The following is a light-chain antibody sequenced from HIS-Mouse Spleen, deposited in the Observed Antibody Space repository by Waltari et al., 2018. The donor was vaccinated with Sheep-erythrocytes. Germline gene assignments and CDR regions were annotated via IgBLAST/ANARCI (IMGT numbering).Light chain of an antibody. V-gene: IGLV2-8*01. Sequence: QSALTQPPSASGSPGQSVPISCTGTSLYVGGYTYFSWYQQHPGKAPKLMIYEVSKRPSGVPDRFSGSKSGNTASLTVSGLQAEDEADYYCSSYAGSNNYVFGTGTKVTVL. CDR2: EVS. CDR3: SSYAGSNNYV. CDR1: SLYVGGYTY. J-gene: IGLJ1*01.